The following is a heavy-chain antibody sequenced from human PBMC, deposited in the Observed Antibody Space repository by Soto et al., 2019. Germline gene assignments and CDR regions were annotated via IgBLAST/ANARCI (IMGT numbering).Heavy chain of an antibody. V-gene: IGHV3-15*01. D-gene: IGHD1-20*01. J-gene: IGHJ4*02. CDR2: IKSETDGGTT. CDR3: TTDRRITLAQFDY. Sequence: PGGSLRLSCAASGITLSSTWMSWVRQAPGKGLEWVARIKSETDGGTTDYTAPVKGRFTISRDDSKNTLYLQMNGLKTEDTAVYYCTTDRRITLAQFDYWGQGTLVTV. CDR1: GITLSSTW.